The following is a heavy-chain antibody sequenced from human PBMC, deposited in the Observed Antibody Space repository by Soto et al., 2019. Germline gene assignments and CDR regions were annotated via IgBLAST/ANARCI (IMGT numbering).Heavy chain of an antibody. D-gene: IGHD6-25*01. CDR3: ARELGGGEQRLAFDY. J-gene: IGHJ4*02. V-gene: IGHV4-59*01. CDR1: GGSISIYY. CDR2: IYYSGST. Sequence: SDTLSLTCTVSGGSISIYYWSWIRQPPGKGLEWIGYIYYSGSTNYNPSLKSRVTISVDTSKNQFSLKLSSVTAADTAVYYCARELGGGEQRLAFDYWGKGTLVPVSS.